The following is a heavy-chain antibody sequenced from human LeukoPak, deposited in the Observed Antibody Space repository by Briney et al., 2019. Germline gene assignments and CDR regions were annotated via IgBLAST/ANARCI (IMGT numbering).Heavy chain of an antibody. V-gene: IGHV3-30-3*01. CDR2: ISYDGSNK. J-gene: IGHJ4*02. D-gene: IGHD6-25*01. CDR1: GFXFSSYA. CDR3: ASGIAAATSPPDY. Sequence: GGSLRLSCASSGFXFSSYAMHWVRQAPGKGLEWVAGISYDGSNKYYADSLKGRSTMSRDNSRHTLYLQMNSLRAEDTAVYYCASGIAAATSPPDYWGQGTLVTVSS.